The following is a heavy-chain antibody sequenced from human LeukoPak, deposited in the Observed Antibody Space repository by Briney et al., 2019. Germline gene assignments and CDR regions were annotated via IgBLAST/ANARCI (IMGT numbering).Heavy chain of an antibody. Sequence: SETLSLTCTVSGYSISSGYYWGWIRQPPGKGLEWIGSIYHSVSTYYNPSLKSRVTISVDTSNNQFSLKLSSVTAADTAVYYCARDIAARLSLWLWFDSWGQGTLVTVSS. CDR2: IYHSVST. CDR1: GYSISSGYY. D-gene: IGHD6-6*01. CDR3: ARDIAARLSLWLWFDS. V-gene: IGHV4-38-2*02. J-gene: IGHJ5*01.